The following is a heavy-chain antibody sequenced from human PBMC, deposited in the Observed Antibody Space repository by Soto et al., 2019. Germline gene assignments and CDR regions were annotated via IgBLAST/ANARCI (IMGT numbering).Heavy chain of an antibody. J-gene: IGHJ5*02. CDR3: ASRVNWKWDNWFDP. CDR1: GGTFSSYA. CDR2: IIPIFGTA. Sequence: SVKVSCKASGGTFSSYAISWVRQAPGQGLEWMGGIIPIFGTANYAQKFQGRVTITADESTSTAYMELSSLRSEDTAVYYCASRVNWKWDNWFDPWGQGTLVTVSS. D-gene: IGHD1-1*01. V-gene: IGHV1-69*13.